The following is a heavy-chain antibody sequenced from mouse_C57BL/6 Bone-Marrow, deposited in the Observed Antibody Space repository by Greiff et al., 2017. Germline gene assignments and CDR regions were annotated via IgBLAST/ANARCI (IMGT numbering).Heavy chain of an antibody. CDR1: GYTFTSYW. J-gene: IGHJ4*01. Sequence: QVQLQQSGAELVKPGASVKLSCKASGYTFTSYWMHWVKQRPGQGLEWIGYINPSSGYTKYNQKFKDKATLTANKSSSTAYMQLSSLTTEDSAVYYCAKETACDMDYWGQGTSVTVSS. CDR2: INPSSGYT. CDR3: AKETACDMDY. V-gene: IGHV1-7*01.